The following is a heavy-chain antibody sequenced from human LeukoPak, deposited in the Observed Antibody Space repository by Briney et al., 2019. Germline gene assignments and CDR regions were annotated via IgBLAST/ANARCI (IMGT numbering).Heavy chain of an antibody. D-gene: IGHD3-10*01. CDR2: IFRGDDT. J-gene: IGHJ5*02. CDR3: ARHVWFGEHNGHENWFDP. Sequence: GGSLRLSCAASGFIVSQNYMSWVRQAPGKGLEWVSVIFRGDDTNYVDSVKGRFTIFRDNSKNALYLQMNSLTAEDTAVYYCARHVWFGEHNGHENWFDPWGQGTLVIVSS. V-gene: IGHV3-66*04. CDR1: GFIVSQNY.